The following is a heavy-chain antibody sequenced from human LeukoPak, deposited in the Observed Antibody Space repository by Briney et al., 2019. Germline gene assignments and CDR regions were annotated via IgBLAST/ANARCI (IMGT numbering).Heavy chain of an antibody. CDR1: GFTFSSYA. V-gene: IGHV3-30*18. CDR3: AKPRHICSSTSCYFFDY. D-gene: IGHD2-2*01. CDR2: ISYDGSNK. Sequence: PGRSLRLSCAASGFTFSSYAMHWVRQAPGKGLEWVAVISYDGSNKYYADSVKGRFTISRDNSKNTLYLQMNSLRAEDTAVYYCAKPRHICSSTSCYFFDYWGQGTLVTVSS. J-gene: IGHJ4*02.